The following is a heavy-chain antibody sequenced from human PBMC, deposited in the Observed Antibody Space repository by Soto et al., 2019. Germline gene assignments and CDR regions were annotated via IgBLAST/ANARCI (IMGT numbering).Heavy chain of an antibody. CDR3: ARRGSGSYYDY. V-gene: IGHV3-23*01. D-gene: IGHD1-26*01. CDR2: ISGSGGST. J-gene: IGHJ4*02. Sequence: EVQLLESGGGLVQPGGSLRLSCAASGFTFSSYAMRWVRQAPGKGLEWVSAISGSGGSTYYADSVKGRFTISRDNSKNRLYLEMNGLRGEDTAVYYCARRGSGSYYDYWGQGTLVTVSS. CDR1: GFTFSSYA.